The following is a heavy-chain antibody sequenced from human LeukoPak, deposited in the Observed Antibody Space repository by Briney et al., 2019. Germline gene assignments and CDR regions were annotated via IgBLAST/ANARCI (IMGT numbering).Heavy chain of an antibody. V-gene: IGHV4-59*11. Sequence: SETLSLTCTVSGGSISSHYWSWIRQPPGKGLEWIGYIYYSGSTNYNPSHKSRVTISVDTSKNQFSLKLSSVTAADTAVYYCARVFRNYDFWSGYYNYYYYYMDVWGKGTTVTVSS. CDR2: IYYSGST. J-gene: IGHJ6*03. D-gene: IGHD3-3*01. CDR3: ARVFRNYDFWSGYYNYYYYYMDV. CDR1: GGSISSHY.